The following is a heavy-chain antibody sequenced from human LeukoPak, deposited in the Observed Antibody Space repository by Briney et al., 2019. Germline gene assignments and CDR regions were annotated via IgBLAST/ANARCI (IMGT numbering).Heavy chain of an antibody. D-gene: IGHD1-1*01. V-gene: IGHV1-69*06. J-gene: IGHJ4*02. CDR1: GGTFSSYA. CDR2: IIPIFGTA. Sequence: SVKVSCKASGGTFSSYAISWVRQAPGQGLEWMGGIIPIFGTANYAQKFQGRVTITADKSTSTAYMELSSLRSEDTAVYYRARVSPQLDYYFDYWGQGTLVTVSS. CDR3: ARVSPQLDYYFDY.